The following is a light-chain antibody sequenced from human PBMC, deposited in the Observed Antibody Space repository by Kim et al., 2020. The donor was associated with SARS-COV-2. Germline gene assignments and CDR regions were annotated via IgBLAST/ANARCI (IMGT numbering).Light chain of an antibody. Sequence: ALAQTVRIKCQGDGLSSYYAGWYQQKPGQAPVLVIYGKNNRPSGIPDRFSGSSSGNTASLTITGAQAEDEADYYCNSRDSSGNHYVFGTGTKVTVL. V-gene: IGLV3-19*01. CDR2: GKN. CDR1: GLSSYY. CDR3: NSRDSSGNHYV. J-gene: IGLJ1*01.